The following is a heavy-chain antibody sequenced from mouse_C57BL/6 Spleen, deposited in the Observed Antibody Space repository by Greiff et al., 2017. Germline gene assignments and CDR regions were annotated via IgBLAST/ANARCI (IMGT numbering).Heavy chain of an antibody. J-gene: IGHJ1*03. D-gene: IGHD2-2*01. CDR1: GYTFTSYW. Sequence: VQLQQPGTELVKPGASVKLSCKASGYTFTSYWMHWVKQRPGQGLEWIGNINPSNGGTNYNEKFKSKATLTVDKSSSTAYMQLSSLTSEDSAVDYAASWGVTTWYFDVWGTGTTVTVSS. CDR3: ASWGVTTWYFDV. CDR2: INPSNGGT. V-gene: IGHV1-53*01.